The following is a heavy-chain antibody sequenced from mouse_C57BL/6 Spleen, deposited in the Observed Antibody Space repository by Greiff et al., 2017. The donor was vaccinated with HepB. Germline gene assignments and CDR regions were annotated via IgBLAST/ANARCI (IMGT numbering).Heavy chain of an antibody. D-gene: IGHD2-1*01. Sequence: EVQLQQSGPELVKPGASVKMSCKASGYTFTDYNMHWVKQSHGKSLEWIGYINPNNGGTSYNQKFKGKATLTVNKSSSTAYMELRSLTSEDSAVYYCARSYYGNRYYAMDYWGQGTSVTVSS. CDR3: ARSYYGNRYYAMDY. V-gene: IGHV1-22*01. J-gene: IGHJ4*01. CDR2: INPNNGGT. CDR1: GYTFTDYN.